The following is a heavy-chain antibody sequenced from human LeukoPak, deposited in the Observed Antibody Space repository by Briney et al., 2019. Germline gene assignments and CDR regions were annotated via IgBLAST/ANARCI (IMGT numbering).Heavy chain of an antibody. Sequence: PGRSLRLSCAASGFTFSSYGMHWVRQAPGKGLERVAVIWYDGSNKYYADSVKGRFTISRDNSKNTLYLQMNSLRAEDTAVYYCARSPRRSLSWFDPWGQGTLVTVSS. CDR2: IWYDGSNK. J-gene: IGHJ5*02. CDR1: GFTFSSYG. CDR3: ARSPRRSLSWFDP. V-gene: IGHV3-33*01.